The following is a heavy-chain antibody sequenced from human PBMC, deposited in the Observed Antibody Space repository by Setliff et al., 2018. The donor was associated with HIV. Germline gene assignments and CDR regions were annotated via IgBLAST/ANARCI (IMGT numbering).Heavy chain of an antibody. V-gene: IGHV3-23*01. J-gene: IGHJ5*02. Sequence: GGSLRLSCAASGFTFSSHAMTWVRQAPGQGLEWVSIISGSGISTYYADSVKGRFTISRDNSRNMSYLQMNSLRAEDTAVYYCAKDRRYYYGSGSYAAETWGQGTLVTVSS. D-gene: IGHD3-10*01. CDR3: AKDRRYYYGSGSYAAET. CDR2: ISGSGIST. CDR1: GFTFSSHA.